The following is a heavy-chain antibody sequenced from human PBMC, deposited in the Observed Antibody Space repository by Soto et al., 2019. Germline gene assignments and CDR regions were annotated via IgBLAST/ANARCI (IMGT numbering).Heavy chain of an antibody. J-gene: IGHJ6*04. CDR2: ISYDGSNK. CDR3: AKDTYFDFWSSYYYYYGMHF. Sequence: PGGYLRLSCAASGFSFSTYGMHWVRQAPGKGLEWVAVISYDGSNKYYADSVKGRSTISRDNSKNTLYLQMNSLRAEDTAVFYCAKDTYFDFWSSYYYYYGMHFPGTATTLTVST. V-gene: IGHV3-30*18. D-gene: IGHD3-3*01. CDR1: GFSFSTYG.